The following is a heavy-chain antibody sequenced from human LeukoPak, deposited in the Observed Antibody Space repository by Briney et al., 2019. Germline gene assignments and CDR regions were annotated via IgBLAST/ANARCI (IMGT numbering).Heavy chain of an antibody. CDR1: GFTFSSYA. Sequence: GGSLRLSCAASGFTFSSYAMHWVRKAPGKGLEWVAVILYDGSNKYYADSVKGRFTISRDDYKNTLYLQMNSLRAEDTAVYYCARDGPVRVFDYWGQGTLVTVSS. V-gene: IGHV3-30*04. J-gene: IGHJ4*02. CDR3: ARDGPVRVFDY. CDR2: ILYDGSNK. D-gene: IGHD4-17*01.